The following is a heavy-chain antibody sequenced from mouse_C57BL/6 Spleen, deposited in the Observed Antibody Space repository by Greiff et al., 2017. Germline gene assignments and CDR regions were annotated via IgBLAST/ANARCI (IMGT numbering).Heavy chain of an antibody. CDR1: GFSLTSYA. V-gene: IGHV2-9-1*01. CDR2: IWTGGGT. CDR3: ARNSHGSYWYFDV. J-gene: IGHJ1*03. Sequence: QVQLQQSGPGLVAPSQSLSITCAVSGFSLTSYAISWVRQPPGKGLEWLGVIWTGGGTNYNSALKSRLSISKDNSKSQVFLKMNSLQTDDTARYYCARNSHGSYWYFDVWGTGTTVTVSS. D-gene: IGHD4-1*01.